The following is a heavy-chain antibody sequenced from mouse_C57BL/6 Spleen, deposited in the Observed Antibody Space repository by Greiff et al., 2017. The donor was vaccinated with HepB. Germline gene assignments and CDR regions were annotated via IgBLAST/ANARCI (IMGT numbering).Heavy chain of an antibody. CDR2: IYPGDGDT. D-gene: IGHD3-2*02. CDR1: GYAFSSSW. CDR3: ARSGTPALFHY. Sequence: VKVVESGPELVKPGASVKISCKASGYAFSSSWMNWVKQRPGKGLEWIGRIYPGDGDTNYNGKFKGKATLTADKSSSTAYMQLSSLTSEDSAVYFCARSGTPALFHYWGQGTLVTVSA. V-gene: IGHV1-82*01. J-gene: IGHJ3*01.